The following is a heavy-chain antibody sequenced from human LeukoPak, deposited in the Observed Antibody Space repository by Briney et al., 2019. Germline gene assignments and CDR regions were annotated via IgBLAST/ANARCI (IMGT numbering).Heavy chain of an antibody. J-gene: IGHJ4*02. CDR3: ARTYGDYAPFDY. CDR2: ISSSSSYI. V-gene: IGHV3-11*06. D-gene: IGHD4-17*01. CDR1: GFTFSDYY. Sequence: GGSLRLSCAASGFTFSDYYMSWIRQAPGKGLEWVSSISSSSSYIYYADSVKGRFTISRDNAKNSLYLQMNSLRAEDTAVYYCARTYGDYAPFDYWGQGTLVTVSS.